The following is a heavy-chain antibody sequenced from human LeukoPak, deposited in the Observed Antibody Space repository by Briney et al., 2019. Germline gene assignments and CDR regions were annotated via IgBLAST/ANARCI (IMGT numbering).Heavy chain of an antibody. CDR2: IYSGGST. J-gene: IGHJ5*02. Sequence: GGSLRLSCAASGFTVSSNYMSWARQAPGKGLEWVSVIYSGGSTYYADSVKGRFTISRDNSKNTLYLQMNSLRAEDTAVYYCARAYYGSGSYLSNWFDPWGQGTLVTVSS. CDR3: ARAYYGSGSYLSNWFDP. V-gene: IGHV3-66*02. CDR1: GFTVSSNY. D-gene: IGHD3-10*01.